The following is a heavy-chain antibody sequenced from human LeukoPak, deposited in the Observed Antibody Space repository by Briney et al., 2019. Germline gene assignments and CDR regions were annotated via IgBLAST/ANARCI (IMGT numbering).Heavy chain of an antibody. Sequence: QPGGLLRLSCAASGFTFSSYAMTLSRQPPGKGLEWSGEINHSGSTNYNPSLKSRVTISLDTSKNQFSLKLSSVTAADTAVSYCARGPYGDYGVYYFDSWAQGSLVTVSS. CDR1: GFTFSSYA. D-gene: IGHD4-17*01. CDR2: INHSGST. CDR3: ARGPYGDYGVYYFDS. V-gene: IGHV4-34*01. J-gene: IGHJ4*02.